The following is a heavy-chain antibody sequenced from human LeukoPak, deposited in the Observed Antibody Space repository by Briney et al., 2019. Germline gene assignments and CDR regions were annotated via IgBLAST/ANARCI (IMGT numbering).Heavy chain of an antibody. D-gene: IGHD2-2*01. Sequence: GGSLRLSCAVSGFTFSDYYMSWIRQAPGKGLEWISYISSSGSTIYYADSVKGRFTISRDNSRTTLHLQMNSLRVEDTAVYHCAKDLPAAYFDYWGQGTLVTVSS. V-gene: IGHV3-11*04. J-gene: IGHJ4*02. CDR1: GFTFSDYY. CDR3: AKDLPAAYFDY. CDR2: ISSSGSTI.